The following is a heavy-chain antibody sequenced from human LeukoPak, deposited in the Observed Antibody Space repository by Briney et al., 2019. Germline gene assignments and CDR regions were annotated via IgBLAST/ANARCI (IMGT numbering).Heavy chain of an antibody. CDR2: ISYDGSNK. V-gene: IGHV3-30*18. CDR1: GFTFRTYG. J-gene: IGHJ4*02. CDR3: AKGKPSSLWPPFDD. Sequence: GGSLRLSCAAFGFTFRTYGIHWVRQAPGKGLEWVAVISYDGSNKYYADSVKGRFTISRDNSKNTLYLQMNSLKPEDTAVYYCAKGKPSSLWPPFDDWGQGTLVTVSS. D-gene: IGHD5-18*01.